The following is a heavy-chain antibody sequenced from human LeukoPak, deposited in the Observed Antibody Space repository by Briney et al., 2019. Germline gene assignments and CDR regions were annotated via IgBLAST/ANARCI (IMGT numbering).Heavy chain of an antibody. Sequence: GASVKVSCKVSGYNLTGLSMHWVRQAPGQGLEWMGWISAYNGNTNYAQKLQGRVTMTTDTSTSTVYMEVRSLRSDDTAVYYCAREGLRSIAARRGTHDYMDVWGKGTTVIVSS. D-gene: IGHD6-6*01. V-gene: IGHV1-18*01. CDR1: GYNLTGLS. J-gene: IGHJ6*03. CDR2: ISAYNGNT. CDR3: AREGLRSIAARRGTHDYMDV.